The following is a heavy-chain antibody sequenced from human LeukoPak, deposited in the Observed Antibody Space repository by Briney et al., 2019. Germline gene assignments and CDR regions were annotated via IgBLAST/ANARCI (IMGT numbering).Heavy chain of an antibody. J-gene: IGHJ3*02. CDR3: AKDAPTYDSSGYYGFAFDI. CDR2: ISGSGGST. Sequence: GGSLRLSCAASGFTFSSYAMSWVRQAPGKGLEWVSAISGSGGSTYYADSVKGRFTISRDNSKNTLYLQMNSLRAEDTAVYYCAKDAPTYDSSGYYGFAFDIWGQGTMVTVSS. D-gene: IGHD3-22*01. CDR1: GFTFSSYA. V-gene: IGHV3-23*01.